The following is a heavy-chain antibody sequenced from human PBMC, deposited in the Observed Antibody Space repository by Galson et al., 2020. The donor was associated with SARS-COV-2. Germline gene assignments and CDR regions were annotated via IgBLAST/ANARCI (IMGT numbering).Heavy chain of an antibody. V-gene: IGHV3-33*01. Sequence: TGGSLRLSCAASGFTFSSYGMHWVRQAPGKGLEWVAVIWYDGSNKYYADSVKGRFTISRDNSKNTLYLQMNSLRAEDTAVYYCAREYSGSYYPYDYYYGMDVGGQGTTVTVSS. CDR1: GFTFSSYG. D-gene: IGHD1-26*01. CDR3: AREYSGSYYPYDYYYGMDV. CDR2: IWYDGSNK. J-gene: IGHJ6*02.